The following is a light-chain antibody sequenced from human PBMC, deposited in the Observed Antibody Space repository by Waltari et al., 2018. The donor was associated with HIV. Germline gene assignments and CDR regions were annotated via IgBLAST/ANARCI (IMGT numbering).Light chain of an antibody. CDR2: VNSDGSL. J-gene: IGLJ2*01. CDR3: QTWGAGIVV. Sequence: QVVLTQSPSASASLGASVKITCPLSSGHTTYAIPWHQQQPEKGPRFLMKVNSDGSLTKGDEIPDRFSGSASGPERSLTISSLQSEDEGDYYCQTWGAGIVVFGGGTKLSVL. CDR1: SGHTTYA. V-gene: IGLV4-69*01.